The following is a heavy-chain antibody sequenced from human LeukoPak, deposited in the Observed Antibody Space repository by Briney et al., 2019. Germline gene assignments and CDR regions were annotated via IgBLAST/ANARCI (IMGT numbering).Heavy chain of an antibody. CDR1: GFTLSSYA. D-gene: IGHD2-2*01. J-gene: IGHJ4*02. Sequence: GGSLRLSCVVSGFTLSSYAMSWVRQAPGKGLEWVSIFRGSDGSTYYADSVKGRFTISRDISKNTLYLQMNSLRAEDTAVYYCAKLYYLSPSLSVELTYFDYWGQGTLVTVSS. CDR2: FRGSDGST. V-gene: IGHV3-23*01. CDR3: AKLYYLSPSLSVELTYFDY.